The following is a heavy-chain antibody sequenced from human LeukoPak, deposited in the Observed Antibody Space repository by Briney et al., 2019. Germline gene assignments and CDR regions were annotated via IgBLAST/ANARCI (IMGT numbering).Heavy chain of an antibody. CDR3: ARADDSSSGYFDY. J-gene: IGHJ4*02. CDR2: ISNSGNTI. CDR1: GFTFSDYY. Sequence: GGSLRLSCAASGFTFSDYYMSWIRQAPGKGLEWVSYISNSGNTIKYADSMKGRFTTSRAHAESSLYLQMDSLRAEGTAVYYCARADDSSSGYFDYWGEGTLVTVSS. V-gene: IGHV3-11*04. D-gene: IGHD6-6*01.